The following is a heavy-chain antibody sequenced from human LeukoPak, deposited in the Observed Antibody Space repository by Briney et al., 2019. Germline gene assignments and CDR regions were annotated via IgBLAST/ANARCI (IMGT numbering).Heavy chain of an antibody. J-gene: IGHJ4*02. CDR2: TYSGGST. D-gene: IGHD3-22*01. Sequence: GGSLRLSCAASGFTVSSNYMSWVRQAPGKGLEWVSVTYSGGSTYYADSVKGRFTISRDNSKNTLYLQMNSLRAEDTAVYYCARESYYYDSSGYYPHYYFDYWGQGTLVTVSS. V-gene: IGHV3-53*01. CDR3: ARESYYYDSSGYYPHYYFDY. CDR1: GFTVSSNY.